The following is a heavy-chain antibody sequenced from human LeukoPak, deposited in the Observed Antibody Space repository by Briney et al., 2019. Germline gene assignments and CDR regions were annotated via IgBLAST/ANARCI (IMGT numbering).Heavy chain of an antibody. V-gene: IGHV3-23*01. J-gene: IGHJ4*02. Sequence: QPGGSLRLSCSASGFTFNNYGMSWVRQAPGKGLEWVSSISGSGDSTYYADSVKGRFTISRDNSKNTLYLQMNSLRAEDTAVYYCAKKGYYDGSGYYMYYFDHWGQGTLVTVSS. CDR3: AKKGYYDGSGYYMYYFDH. D-gene: IGHD3-22*01. CDR2: ISGSGDST. CDR1: GFTFNNYG.